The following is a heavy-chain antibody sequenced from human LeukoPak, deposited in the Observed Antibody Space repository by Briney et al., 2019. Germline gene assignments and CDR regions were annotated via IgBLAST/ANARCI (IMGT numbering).Heavy chain of an antibody. D-gene: IGHD3-10*01. V-gene: IGHV3-30-3*01. CDR1: GFTFSSYA. J-gene: IGHJ5*02. CDR3: AVGSGEGNWFDP. CDR2: ISYDGSNK. Sequence: GRSLRLSCAASGFTFSSYAMHWVRQAPGKGLEWVAVISYDGSNKYYADSVKGRLTISRDNSKHTLYLQMNSLRAEDTAVYYCAVGSGEGNWFDPWGQGNLVTVSS.